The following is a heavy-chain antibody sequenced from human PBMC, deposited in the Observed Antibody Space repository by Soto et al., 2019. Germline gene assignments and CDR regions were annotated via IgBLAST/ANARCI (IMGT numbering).Heavy chain of an antibody. J-gene: IGHJ4*02. Sequence: EVQLLESGGGLVQPGGSLRLSCATSGLSFSLYSMGWVRQAPGKGLEWVSAISGSGRNIHYADSVKGRFTISRDNSKNTLSLQMSSLRAEDTALYYCAKDDRTASRIDYWGQGTLVTVSS. CDR3: AKDDRTASRIDY. V-gene: IGHV3-23*01. CDR2: ISGSGRNI. CDR1: GLSFSLYS. D-gene: IGHD2-21*02.